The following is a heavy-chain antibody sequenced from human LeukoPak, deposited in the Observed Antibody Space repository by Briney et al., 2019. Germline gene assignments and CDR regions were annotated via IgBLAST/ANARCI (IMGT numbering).Heavy chain of an antibody. J-gene: IGHJ4*02. V-gene: IGHV4-39*01. CDR1: GGSISSSSYY. D-gene: IGHD6-6*01. CDR2: IYYSGSP. Sequence: SETLSLTCTVSGGSISSSSYYWGWLRQPPGKGLEWIGSIYYSGSPYYNPSLKSRVTISVDTSKNQSSLKLSSVTAADTAVYYCARLLFISRYNLIEYSSSSRGPFGDYWGQGTLVTVSS. CDR3: ARLLFISRYNLIEYSSSSRGPFGDY.